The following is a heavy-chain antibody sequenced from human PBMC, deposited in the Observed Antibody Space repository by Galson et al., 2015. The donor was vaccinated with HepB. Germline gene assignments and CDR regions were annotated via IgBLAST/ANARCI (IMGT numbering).Heavy chain of an antibody. D-gene: IGHD6-6*01. Sequence: SVRVSCKAAGGTFSSYAISWVRQAPGQGLEWMGGIIPIFGIANYAQKFQGGVTITADESTSTAYMELSSLRSEDTAVYYCARGRGQLALPNHSYYYGMDVWGQGTTVTASS. CDR1: GGTFSSYA. CDR3: ARGRGQLALPNHSYYYGMDV. J-gene: IGHJ6*02. CDR2: IIPIFGIA. V-gene: IGHV1-69*13.